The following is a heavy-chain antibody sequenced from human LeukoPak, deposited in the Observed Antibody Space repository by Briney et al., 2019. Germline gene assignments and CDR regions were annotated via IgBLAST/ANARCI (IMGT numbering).Heavy chain of an antibody. CDR2: IYYSGTT. V-gene: IGHV4-30-4*08. CDR3: ARGGGGYSGYEDY. D-gene: IGHD5-12*01. Sequence: SETLSLTCTVYGGSFSGYCWSWIRQPPGKGLEWIGYIYYSGTTYYNPSLRSRVTISVDTSKNQFSLTLSSVTAADTAVYYCARGGGGYSGYEDYWGQGALVTVST. J-gene: IGHJ4*02. CDR1: GGSFSGYC.